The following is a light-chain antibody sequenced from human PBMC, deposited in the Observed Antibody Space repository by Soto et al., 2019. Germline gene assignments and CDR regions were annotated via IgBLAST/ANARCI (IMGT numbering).Light chain of an antibody. CDR3: QQYSAYSSWT. CDR1: QTISTY. V-gene: IGKV1-5*01. CDR2: DAS. Sequence: DIPMTQSPSSLSASVGDRVTIACRASQTISTYLAWYQQKPGRAPKLLIYDASGLEGGVPSRFSGRGSGTEFTLTISSLQPDDFATYYCQQYSAYSSWTFGQGTKVEI. J-gene: IGKJ1*01.